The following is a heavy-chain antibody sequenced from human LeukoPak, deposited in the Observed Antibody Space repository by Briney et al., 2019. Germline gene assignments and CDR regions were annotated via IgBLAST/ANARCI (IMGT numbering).Heavy chain of an antibody. Sequence: GASVKVSCKVSGYTLTELSMHWVRQAPGKGLEWMGGFDPEDGETIYAQKFQGRVTMTRDTSTVYMELSSLRSEDTAVYYCAREGVAATGLDYWGQGTLVTVSS. D-gene: IGHD6-13*01. J-gene: IGHJ4*02. V-gene: IGHV1-24*01. CDR1: GYTLTELS. CDR2: FDPEDGET. CDR3: AREGVAATGLDY.